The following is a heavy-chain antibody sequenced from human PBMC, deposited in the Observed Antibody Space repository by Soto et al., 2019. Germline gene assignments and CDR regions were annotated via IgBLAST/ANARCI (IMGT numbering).Heavy chain of an antibody. J-gene: IGHJ5*02. Sequence: LALTCTVSGGSISSYYWSRIRQPPGKGLEWIGYIYYSGSTKYNPSLKSRVTISVDTSKNQFSLKLSSVTAADTAVYYCAREGNHGDYYNWFDPWGQGTLVTVSS. D-gene: IGHD4-17*01. CDR2: IYYSGST. CDR3: AREGNHGDYYNWFDP. CDR1: GGSISSYY. V-gene: IGHV4-59*01.